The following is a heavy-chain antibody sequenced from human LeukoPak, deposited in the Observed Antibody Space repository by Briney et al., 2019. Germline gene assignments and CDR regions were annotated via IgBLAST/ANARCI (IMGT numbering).Heavy chain of an antibody. V-gene: IGHV4-34*01. J-gene: IGHJ5*02. Sequence: SATLTLINQDGGASCSDCDGIWILQPPGKKLEWIGEINHSGSTNYNPSLKSRVTISVDTSKNQFSLKLSSVTAADTAVYYCARTGIVVVVAAPPVNWFDPWGQGTLVTVSS. CDR2: INHSGST. D-gene: IGHD2-15*01. CDR3: ARTGIVVVVAAPPVNWFDP. CDR1: GASCSDCD.